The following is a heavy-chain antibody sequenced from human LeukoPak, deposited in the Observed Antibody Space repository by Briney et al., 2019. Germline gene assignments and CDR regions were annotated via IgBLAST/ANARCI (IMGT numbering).Heavy chain of an antibody. V-gene: IGHV3-21*01. CDR3: AKPLWTGPPWCFDA. CDR1: GFTFSSSA. J-gene: IGHJ4*02. D-gene: IGHD3/OR15-3a*01. CDR2: INNVGSHI. Sequence: GGSLRLSCAASGFTFSSSAMNWVRQAPGKGLEWVSSINNVGSHIYYADSVKGRFTISRDNAKNSLYLQMNSLRAEDTAVYYCAKPLWTGPPWCFDAWGQGTPVTVSS.